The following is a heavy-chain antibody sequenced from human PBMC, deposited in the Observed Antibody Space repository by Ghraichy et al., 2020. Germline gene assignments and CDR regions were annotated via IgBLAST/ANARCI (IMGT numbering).Heavy chain of an antibody. D-gene: IGHD4-17*01. CDR3: ASPGDYGDYVGVGRLDYGMDV. V-gene: IGHV1-69*04. Sequence: SVKVSCKASGGTFSSYAISWVRQAPGQGLEWMGRIIPILGIANYAQKFQGRVTITADKSTSTAYMELSSLRSEDTAVYYCASPGDYGDYVGVGRLDYGMDVWGQGTTVTVSS. CDR1: GGTFSSYA. CDR2: IIPILGIA. J-gene: IGHJ6*02.